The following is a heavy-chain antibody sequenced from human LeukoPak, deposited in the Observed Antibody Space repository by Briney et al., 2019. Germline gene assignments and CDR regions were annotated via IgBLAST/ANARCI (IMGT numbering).Heavy chain of an antibody. V-gene: IGHV4-31*03. J-gene: IGHJ4*02. CDR2: IYYSGST. CDR3: ARAVGYDSSGYGYDY. Sequence: SETLSLTCTVSGGSISSGGYYWSWIRQHPGKGLEWIGYIYYSGSTYYNPSLKSRVTISVDTSKDQFSLKLSSVTAADTAVYYRARAVGYDSSGYGYDYWGQGTLVTVSS. D-gene: IGHD3-22*01. CDR1: GGSISSGGYY.